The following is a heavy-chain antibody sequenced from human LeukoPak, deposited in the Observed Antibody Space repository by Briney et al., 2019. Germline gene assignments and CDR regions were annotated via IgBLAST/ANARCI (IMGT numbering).Heavy chain of an antibody. CDR2: IYTSGST. Sequence: PSETLSLTCTVSGGSISSYYWSWIRQPAGKGLEWIGRIYTSGSTNYNPSLKSRVTMSVDTSKNQFSLKLSSVTAADTAVYYCARGSPQPLGPGVAFDIWGQGTMVTVSS. CDR3: ARGSPQPLGPGVAFDI. J-gene: IGHJ3*02. V-gene: IGHV4-4*07. CDR1: GGSISSYY. D-gene: IGHD3/OR15-3a*01.